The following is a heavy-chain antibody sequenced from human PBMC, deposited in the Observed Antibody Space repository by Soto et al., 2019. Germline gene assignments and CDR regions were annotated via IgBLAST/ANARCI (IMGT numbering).Heavy chain of an antibody. CDR1: SGSISSSNW. CDR2: IYHSGST. J-gene: IGHJ5*02. Sequence: QVQLQESGPGLVKPSGTLSLTCAVSSGSISSSNWWSWVRQPPGKGREWIGEIYHSGSTNYNPSLKSRVTISVDKSKNQFSLKLSSVTAADTAVYYCARERAVARNNWFDPWGQGTLVTVSS. CDR3: ARERAVARNNWFDP. D-gene: IGHD6-19*01. V-gene: IGHV4-4*02.